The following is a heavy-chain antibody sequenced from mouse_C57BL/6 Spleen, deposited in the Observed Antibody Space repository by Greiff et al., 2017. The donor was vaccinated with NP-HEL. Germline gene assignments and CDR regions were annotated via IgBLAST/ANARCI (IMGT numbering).Heavy chain of an antibody. V-gene: IGHV1-47*01. J-gene: IGHJ2*01. CDR3: ARPGYYGSSYYFDY. D-gene: IGHD1-1*01. Sequence: LQESGAELVKPGASVKMSCKASGYTFTTYPIEWMKQNHGKSLEWIGNFHPYNDDTKYNEKFKGKATLTVEKSSSTVYLELSRLTSDDSAVYYCARPGYYGSSYYFDYWGQGTTLTVSS. CDR2: FHPYNDDT. CDR1: GYTFTTYP.